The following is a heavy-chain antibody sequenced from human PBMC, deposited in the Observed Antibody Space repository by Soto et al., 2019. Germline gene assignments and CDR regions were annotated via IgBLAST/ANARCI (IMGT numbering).Heavy chain of an antibody. CDR2: MNQDGSQN. CDR3: ARDDGWGWLRFEY. CDR1: GFTFSSYW. J-gene: IGHJ4*02. Sequence: EVQLVESGGGLVQPGGSLRLSCAASGFTFSSYWMSWVRQAPGKGLEWVANMNQDGSQNFYVDSVKGRFTISRDNAKTSQYLQMNSLRDEDTAVYYGARDDGWGWLRFEYWGRGTLVTVS. V-gene: IGHV3-7*01. D-gene: IGHD3-16*01.